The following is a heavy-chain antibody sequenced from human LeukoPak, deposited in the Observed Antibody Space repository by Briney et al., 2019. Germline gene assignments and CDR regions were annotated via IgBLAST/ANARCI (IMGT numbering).Heavy chain of an antibody. J-gene: IGHJ4*02. V-gene: IGHV1-2*02. CDR1: GYTFTGYF. D-gene: IGHD3-10*01. CDR2: INPNSGGT. CDR3: ARDSSYYGSGSPSPY. Sequence: ASVKVSCKASGYTFTGYFMHWVRQAPGQGLEWMGWINPNSGGTNYAQQFQGRVTMTRDTSISTAYMELSRLRSDDTAVYYCARDSSYYGSGSPSPYWGQGTLVTVSS.